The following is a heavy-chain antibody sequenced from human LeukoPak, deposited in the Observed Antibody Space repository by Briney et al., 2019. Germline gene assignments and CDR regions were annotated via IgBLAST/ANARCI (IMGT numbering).Heavy chain of an antibody. CDR3: ARDPSGSYPERGTGLYDY. Sequence: SETLSLTCTVSGGSISNYYWNWIRQPAGKGLEWIGRIYTSGSTYYNPSLKSRVTMSVDTSKNQFSLKLSSVTAADTAVYYCARDPSGSYPERGTGLYDYWGQGTLVTVSS. CDR2: IYTSGST. D-gene: IGHD1-26*01. CDR1: GGSISNYY. J-gene: IGHJ4*02. V-gene: IGHV4-4*07.